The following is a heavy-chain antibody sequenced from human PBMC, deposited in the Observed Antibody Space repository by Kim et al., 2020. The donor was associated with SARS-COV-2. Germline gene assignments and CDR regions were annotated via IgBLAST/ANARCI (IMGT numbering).Heavy chain of an antibody. V-gene: IGHV1-46*01. Sequence: ASVKVSCKASGYTFTSYYMHWVRQAPGQGLEWMGIINPSGGSTSYAQKFQGRVTMTRDTSTSTVYMELSSLRSEDTAVYYCARAGIVVVPAAISGYIRSGWFDPWGQGTLVTVSS. CDR2: INPSGGST. CDR1: GYTFTSYY. CDR3: ARAGIVVVPAAISGYIRSGWFDP. J-gene: IGHJ5*02. D-gene: IGHD2-2*02.